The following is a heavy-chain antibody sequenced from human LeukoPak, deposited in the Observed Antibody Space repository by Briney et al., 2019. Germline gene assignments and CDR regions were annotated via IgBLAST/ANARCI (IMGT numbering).Heavy chain of an antibody. Sequence: SETLSLTCTVSGGSISSYYWSWIRQPPGKGLEWIGYIYHSGSTNYNPSLKSRVTISVDTSKNQFSLKLSSVTAADTAVYYCARDPMPRDDAFDIWGQGTMVTVSS. CDR1: GGSISSYY. CDR2: IYHSGST. V-gene: IGHV4-59*01. D-gene: IGHD2-2*01. CDR3: ARDPMPRDDAFDI. J-gene: IGHJ3*02.